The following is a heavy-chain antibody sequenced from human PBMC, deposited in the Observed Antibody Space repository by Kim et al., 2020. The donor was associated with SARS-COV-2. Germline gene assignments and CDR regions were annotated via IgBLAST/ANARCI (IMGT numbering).Heavy chain of an antibody. CDR3: AARLDY. J-gene: IGHJ4*02. D-gene: IGHD6-6*01. CDR2: SRSSSTI. V-gene: IGHV3-48*02. Sequence: SRSSSTIYYADSVKGRFTVSRDNAKNSLYLQMNSLRDEDTAVYYCAARLDYWGQGTLVTVSS.